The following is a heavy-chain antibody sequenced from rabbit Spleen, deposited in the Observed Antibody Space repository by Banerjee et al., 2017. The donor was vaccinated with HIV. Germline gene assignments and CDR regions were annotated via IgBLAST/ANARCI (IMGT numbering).Heavy chain of an antibody. Sequence: HLKESGGGLVQPGGSLKLSCTASGFTLSRYYMNWVRQAPGKGLEWIGYIDPVFGFTYYANWVNGRFSISRENAQNTVFLQMTSLTAADTATHFCARDSETSNSYWTLWGPGTLVTVS. CDR3: ARDSETSNSYWTL. CDR2: IDPVFGFT. D-gene: IGHD1-1*01. V-gene: IGHV1S7*01. CDR1: GFTLSRYY. J-gene: IGHJ4*01.